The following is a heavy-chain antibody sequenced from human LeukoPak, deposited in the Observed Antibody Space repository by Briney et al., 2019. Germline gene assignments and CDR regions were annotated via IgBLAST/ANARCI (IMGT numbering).Heavy chain of an antibody. V-gene: IGHV3-7*01. D-gene: IGHD6-13*01. CDR1: GFTFSSFW. J-gene: IGHJ4*02. CDR2: IERDGSKK. Sequence: GGSLRLPCAASGFTFSSFWLTWVRQAPGKGLEWVANIERDGSKKTYVDSVKGRFTISRGNAKNSLYLQMSSLRAEDTAGYYCATAPAAADSFWGQGTLVAVSA. CDR3: ATAPAAADSF.